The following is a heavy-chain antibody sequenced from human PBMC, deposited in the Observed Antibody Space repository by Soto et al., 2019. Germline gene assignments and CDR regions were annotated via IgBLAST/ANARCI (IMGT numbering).Heavy chain of an antibody. D-gene: IGHD3-3*01. CDR1: GGTFSSYA. V-gene: IGHV1-69*13. J-gene: IGHJ4*02. Sequence: GASVKVSCKASGGTFSSYAISWVRQAPGQGLEWMGGIIPIFGTANYAQKFQGRVTITADESTSTAYMELSSLRSEDTAVYYCAAFTIFGVVNGSYWGQGTLVTVSS. CDR3: AAFTIFGVVNGSY. CDR2: IIPIFGTA.